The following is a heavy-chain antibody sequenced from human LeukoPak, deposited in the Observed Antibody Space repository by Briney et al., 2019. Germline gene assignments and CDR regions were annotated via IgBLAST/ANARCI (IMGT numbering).Heavy chain of an antibody. Sequence: GGSLRLSCAASGFTFDDYAMHWVRQAPGKGLEWVSGISWNSGSIGYADSVKGRFTISRDNAKNSLYLQMNSLRAEDTAVYYCARGLRSTPNWFDPWGQGTLVTVAS. CDR1: GFTFDDYA. D-gene: IGHD4-17*01. CDR3: ARGLRSTPNWFDP. J-gene: IGHJ5*02. CDR2: ISWNSGSI. V-gene: IGHV3-9*01.